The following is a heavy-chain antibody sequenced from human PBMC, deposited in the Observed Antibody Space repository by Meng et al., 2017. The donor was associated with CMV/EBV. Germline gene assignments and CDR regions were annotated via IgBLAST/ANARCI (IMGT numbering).Heavy chain of an antibody. V-gene: IGHV3-21*01. CDR1: GFTFSSYS. Sequence: GESLKISCAASGFTFSSYSMNWVRQAPGKGLEWVSSISSSSSYIYYADSVKGRFTISRDNAKNSPYLQMNSLRAEDTAVYYCARDDPRTSGRVCAFDIWGQGTMVTVSS. CDR3: ARDDPRTSGRVCAFDI. J-gene: IGHJ3*02. D-gene: IGHD6-25*01. CDR2: ISSSSSYI.